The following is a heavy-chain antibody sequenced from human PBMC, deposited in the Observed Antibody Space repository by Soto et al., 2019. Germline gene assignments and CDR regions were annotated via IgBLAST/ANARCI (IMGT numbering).Heavy chain of an antibody. Sequence: SETLALTCTVSGGSIGSYFWSWIRQPPGKGLEWIGYIYYSGNTTYNPSPKSRVTISVDTSKNQFSLKLSSVTAADTAVYYCARGNYYDSSDYYFGMGTYFXDYWGQGTLVTVS. CDR1: GGSIGSYF. D-gene: IGHD3-22*01. CDR3: ARGNYYDSSDYYFGMGTYFXDY. CDR2: IYYSGNT. V-gene: IGHV4-59*01. J-gene: IGHJ4*02.